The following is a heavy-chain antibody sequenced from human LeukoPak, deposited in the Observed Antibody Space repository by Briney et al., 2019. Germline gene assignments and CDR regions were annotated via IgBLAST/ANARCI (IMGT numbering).Heavy chain of an antibody. CDR2: ISGSGGST. V-gene: IGHV3-23*01. Sequence: GGSLRLSCAASGFTFSSYAMSWVRQAQGKGLEWVSVISGSGGSTYYADSVKGGFTISRDNSKNTLYLQMNSLRAEDTAVYYCAKDQSTMIVVATFDYWGQGTLVTVSS. CDR1: GFTFSSYA. J-gene: IGHJ4*02. CDR3: AKDQSTMIVVATFDY. D-gene: IGHD3-22*01.